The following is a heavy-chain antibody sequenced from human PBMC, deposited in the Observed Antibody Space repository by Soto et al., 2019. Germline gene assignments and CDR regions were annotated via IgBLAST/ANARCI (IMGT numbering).Heavy chain of an antibody. CDR3: ARDRQSIAAAGTDFDWFDP. J-gene: IGHJ5*02. CDR1: GFTFSSYS. CDR2: ISSSSSYI. V-gene: IGHV3-21*01. D-gene: IGHD6-13*01. Sequence: GGSLRLSCAASGFTFSSYSMNWVRQAPGKGLEWVSSISSSSSYIYYADSVKGRFTISRDNANNSLYLQMNSLRAEDTAVYYCARDRQSIAAAGTDFDWFDPWGQGTLVTVSS.